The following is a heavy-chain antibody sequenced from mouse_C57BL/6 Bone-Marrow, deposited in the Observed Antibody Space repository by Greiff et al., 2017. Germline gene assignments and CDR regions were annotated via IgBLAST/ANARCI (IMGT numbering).Heavy chain of an antibody. D-gene: IGHD4-1*01. V-gene: IGHV2-6-1*01. Sequence: VKLVESGPGLVAPSQSLSITCTVSGFSLTSYGVHWVRQPPGKGLEWLVVIWSDGSTTYNSALKSRLSISKDNSKSQVVLNMNSLQTDDTAMYYCARQDNWDDYFDYWGQGTTLTVSS. CDR1: GFSLTSYG. CDR3: ARQDNWDDYFDY. CDR2: IWSDGST. J-gene: IGHJ2*01.